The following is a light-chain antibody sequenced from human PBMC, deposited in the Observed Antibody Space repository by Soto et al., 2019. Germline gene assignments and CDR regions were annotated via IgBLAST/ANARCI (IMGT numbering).Light chain of an antibody. CDR2: GAS. V-gene: IGKV3-20*01. Sequence: EIVLTQSPGTLSLSPGERATLSCRASQSVSSSYLAWYQQKPGQAPRLLIYGASSRATGIPDRFSGSGSGTDVTLTISRLEPEDFAVYYCQQYGSPPVTFGQGTNVEIK. CDR1: QSVSSSY. J-gene: IGKJ1*01. CDR3: QQYGSPPVT.